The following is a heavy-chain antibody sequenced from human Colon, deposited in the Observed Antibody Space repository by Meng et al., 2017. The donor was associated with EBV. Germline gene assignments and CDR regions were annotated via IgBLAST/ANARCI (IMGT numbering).Heavy chain of an antibody. Sequence: QVQRDESGPGLVNPSQTLPLTCTFSGGSVSSGGFSWTWFRQHPGKGLEWFGHIYYSGSTFYNPSLKRRVIISIDTSKNQFSLNLRSVTAADTAVYYCERVSSGWDYFDYWGQGTLVTVSS. V-gene: IGHV4-31*03. J-gene: IGHJ4*02. CDR3: ERVSSGWDYFDY. D-gene: IGHD6-19*01. CDR1: GGSVSSGGFS. CDR2: IYYSGST.